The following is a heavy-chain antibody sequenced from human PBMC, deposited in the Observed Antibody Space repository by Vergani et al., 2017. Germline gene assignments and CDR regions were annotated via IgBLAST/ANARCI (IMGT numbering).Heavy chain of an antibody. D-gene: IGHD1-26*01. CDR2: IYYSGST. CDR3: AREMVGATPDAFDI. V-gene: IGHV4-61*10. J-gene: IGHJ3*02. CDR1: GGSVSSGSYY. Sequence: QVQLQESGPGLVKPSETLSLTCTVSGGSVSSGSYYWSWIRQPAGKGLEWIGYIYYSGSTNYNPSLKSRVTISGDTSKNQFSLKLSSVTAADTAVYYCAREMVGATPDAFDIWGQGTMVTVSS.